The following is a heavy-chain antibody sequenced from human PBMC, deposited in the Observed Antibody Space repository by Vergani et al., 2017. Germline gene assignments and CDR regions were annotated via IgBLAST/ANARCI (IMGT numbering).Heavy chain of an antibody. CDR2: IYYSGST. V-gene: IGHV4-59*01. J-gene: IGHJ5*02. Sequence: QVQLQESGPGLVKPSETLCLTCTVSGGSISSYYWSWFRQPPGKGLEWIGYIYYSGSTNYNPSLKSRVTISVDTSKNQSSLKLSSVTAADTAVYYCARRGSGWGLLFDPWGQGTLVTVSS. D-gene: IGHD6-19*01. CDR3: ARRGSGWGLLFDP. CDR1: GGSISSYY.